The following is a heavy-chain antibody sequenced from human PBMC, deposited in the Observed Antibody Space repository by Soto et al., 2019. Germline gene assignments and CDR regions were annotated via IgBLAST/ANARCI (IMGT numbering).Heavy chain of an antibody. D-gene: IGHD3-16*01. V-gene: IGHV1-46*01. CDR2: INPSDGST. CDR3: ARDPRGTASRFDY. Sequence: QVQLVQSGAEGKNPGASVKVSCTTSGYTFTTYYIHWVRQAPGQGLEWMGIINPSDGSTTYAQNFQDRVTMTRDTSTSTVYMELTSLTSDDTAIYYCARDPRGTASRFDYWGQGALVTVSS. CDR1: GYTFTTYY. J-gene: IGHJ4*02.